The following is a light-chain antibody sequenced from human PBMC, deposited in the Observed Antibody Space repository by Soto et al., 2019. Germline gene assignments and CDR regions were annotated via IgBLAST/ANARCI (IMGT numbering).Light chain of an antibody. V-gene: IGLV2-8*01. J-gene: IGLJ2*01. CDR3: SSYAGSNNLI. CDR2: EVS. CDR1: SSDLGGYNY. Sequence: QSALTQPPSASGSPGQSVTISCTGTSSDLGGYNYVSWYQQHPGKAPKLMIYEVSLRPSGVPDRFSGSKSGNTASLTVSGLQAEDKADYYCSSYAGSNNLIFGGGTKLTVL.